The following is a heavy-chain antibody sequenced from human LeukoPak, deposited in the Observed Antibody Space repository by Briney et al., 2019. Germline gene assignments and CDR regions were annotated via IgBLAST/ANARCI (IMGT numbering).Heavy chain of an antibody. CDR3: AREIPRVYVAVAGLFDY. CDR2: INTNTGNP. Sequence: GASVKVSCKASGYTFTSYAMNWVRQAPGQGLEWMGWINTNTGNPTYAQGFTGRFVFSLDTSVSTAYLQISSLKAEDTAVYYCAREIPRVYVAVAGLFDYWGQGTLVTVSS. J-gene: IGHJ4*02. CDR1: GYTFTSYA. D-gene: IGHD6-19*01. V-gene: IGHV7-4-1*02.